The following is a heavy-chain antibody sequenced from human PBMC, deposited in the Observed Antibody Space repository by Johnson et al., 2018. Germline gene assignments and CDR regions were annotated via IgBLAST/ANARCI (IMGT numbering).Heavy chain of an antibody. CDR1: GFTFSTYA. J-gene: IGHJ1*01. D-gene: IGHD2-15*01. CDR3: AKDDRPTLRPAAYFQH. Sequence: QVQLVESGGGVVQPGRSLRLSCAASGFTFSTYAMHWVRQAPGKGLECVSVISYDESNKDYADSVKGRFTISRDNSKNTLYLEMNSVRVEDTAVYYCAKDDRPTLRPAAYFQHWGQGTLVTVSS. V-gene: IGHV3-30*18. CDR2: ISYDESNK.